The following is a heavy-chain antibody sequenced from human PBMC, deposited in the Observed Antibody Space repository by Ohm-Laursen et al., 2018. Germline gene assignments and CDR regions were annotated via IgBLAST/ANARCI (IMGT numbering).Heavy chain of an antibody. CDR3: AKPMQTWNYDY. D-gene: IGHD1-7*01. CDR2: ISYDGSNK. CDR1: GFTFSSYG. V-gene: IGHV3-30*18. Sequence: SLRLSCAASGFTFSSYGMHWARQAPGKGLEWVAVISYDGSNKYYADSVKGRFTISRDNSKNTLYLQMNSLRVEDTALYYCAKPMQTWNYDYWGQGTLVTVSS. J-gene: IGHJ4*02.